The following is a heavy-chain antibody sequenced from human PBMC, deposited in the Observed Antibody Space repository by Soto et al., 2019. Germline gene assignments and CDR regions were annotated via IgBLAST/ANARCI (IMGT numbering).Heavy chain of an antibody. Sequence: EVQLLESGGGLVQPGGSLRLSCAASGFPFSTSAMNWVRQAPGKGLEWVSIISGSSDAAYYAESVKGRFASSRDNSKNNLYLQMNSMRDEDTDVYYCAKYSGSYQVYNGLSFWGQGTTVTVS. CDR3: AKYSGSYQVYNGLSF. D-gene: IGHD1-26*01. V-gene: IGHV3-23*01. CDR2: ISGSSDAA. J-gene: IGHJ6*02. CDR1: GFPFSTSA.